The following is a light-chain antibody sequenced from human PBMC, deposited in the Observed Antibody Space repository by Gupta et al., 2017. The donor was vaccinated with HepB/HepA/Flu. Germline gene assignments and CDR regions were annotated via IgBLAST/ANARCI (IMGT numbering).Light chain of an antibody. CDR1: QNIKNW. Sequence: DIQLTQSPSSVSASVGDRVTINCRASQNIKNWLVWYQQKPGKAPKLLINAASTLQFGVPSRFSGSGSGTYFTLTISGLQPEDSASYYCQQAKTFPITFGQGTRVEI. CDR3: QQAKTFPIT. CDR2: AAS. V-gene: IGKV1D-12*01. J-gene: IGKJ5*01.